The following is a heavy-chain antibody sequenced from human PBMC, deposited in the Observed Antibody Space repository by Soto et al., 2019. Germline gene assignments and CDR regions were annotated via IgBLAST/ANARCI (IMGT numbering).Heavy chain of an antibody. D-gene: IGHD3-3*01. CDR1: GYTFTSYD. Sequence: QVQLVQSGAEVKKPGASVKVSCKASGYTFTSYDINWVQQATGQGLEWMGWMNPKSGNPGNAQKFQGTVTMTRNTTISTAYMELISLRSEDTAVYYFARGITIFGVVDPGGQGTLVTVSS. CDR3: ARGITIFGVVDP. J-gene: IGHJ5*02. V-gene: IGHV1-8*01. CDR2: MNPKSGNP.